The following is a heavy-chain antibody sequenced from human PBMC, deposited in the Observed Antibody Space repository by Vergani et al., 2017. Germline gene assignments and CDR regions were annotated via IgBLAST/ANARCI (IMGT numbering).Heavy chain of an antibody. V-gene: IGHV3-33*01. CDR3: ARWDNEKRLDS. Sequence: QVQLVESEGGVVQPGRSLTLSCVASGFTFSSYGMHWVRQAPGKGLEWVAVIWYDGSNKYYGDSVNGRFTIYKDNSKNTLSLQMNSLRVEDTAVYYCARWDNEKRLDSWVQATLVTVSS. CDR1: GFTFSSYG. CDR2: IWYDGSNK. D-gene: IGHD1/OR15-1a*01. J-gene: IGHJ5*01.